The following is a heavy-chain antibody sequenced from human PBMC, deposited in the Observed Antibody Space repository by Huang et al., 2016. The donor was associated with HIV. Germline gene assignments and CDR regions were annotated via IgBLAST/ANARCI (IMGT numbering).Heavy chain of an antibody. CDR3: AGQYYYDSSGYYVLEY. CDR2: IYGGGST. CDR1: GFTVSNNY. J-gene: IGHJ4*02. Sequence: EVQLVETGGGLIQPGGSLRLSCAASGFTVSNNYMGWVRQAPGKGLEWVSVIYGGGSTYYAYSVKGRFTISRDNSKNTLYLQMNSLRAEDTAVYYCAGQYYYDSSGYYVLEYWGQGTLVTVSS. V-gene: IGHV3-53*02. D-gene: IGHD3-22*01.